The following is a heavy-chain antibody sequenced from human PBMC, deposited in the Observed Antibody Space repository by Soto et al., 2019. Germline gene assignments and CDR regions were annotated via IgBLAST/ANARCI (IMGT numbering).Heavy chain of an antibody. Sequence: LQTLSLTCAISVDSVSSNSAAWNWIRQSPSRGLEWLGRTYYRPKWYKDYAVSVKSRIAINPDTSKNQFSLQLNSVTPEDTAVYYCARGDSNGWSRGGFDYWGQGTLVTVSS. J-gene: IGHJ4*02. V-gene: IGHV6-1*01. CDR3: ARGDSNGWSRGGFDY. CDR1: VDSVSSNSAA. D-gene: IGHD6-19*01. CDR2: TYYRPKWYK.